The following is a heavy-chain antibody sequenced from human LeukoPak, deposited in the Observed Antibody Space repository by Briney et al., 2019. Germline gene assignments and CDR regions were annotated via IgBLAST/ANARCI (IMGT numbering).Heavy chain of an antibody. Sequence: SETPSLTCTVSGASMSSSSYYWGWIRQPPRKGLEWIGSIHYSGSTYYNPSLKSRVTISVDTSKNQFSLKLTSVTAADTAAYYCARQSCRSASCYLDYWGQGSLVTVSS. CDR1: GASMSSSSYY. J-gene: IGHJ4*02. CDR3: ARQSCRSASCYLDY. CDR2: IHYSGST. V-gene: IGHV4-39*01. D-gene: IGHD2-2*01.